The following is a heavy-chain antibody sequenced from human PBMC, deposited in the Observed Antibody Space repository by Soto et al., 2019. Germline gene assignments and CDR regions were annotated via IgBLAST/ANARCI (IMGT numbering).Heavy chain of an antibody. CDR3: ARGVRYYGASNWFDP. J-gene: IGHJ5*02. V-gene: IGHV4-61*01. D-gene: IGHD3-10*01. CDR2: IYYSGST. Sequence: AESLSLTCTVSGGSISSGYYYWSWIRQPPGKGLEWIGYIYYSGSTNYNPSLKSRVTISVDTSKNQFSLKLSSVTAADTAVYYCARGVRYYGASNWFDPWGQGTLVTVSS. CDR1: GGSISSGYYY.